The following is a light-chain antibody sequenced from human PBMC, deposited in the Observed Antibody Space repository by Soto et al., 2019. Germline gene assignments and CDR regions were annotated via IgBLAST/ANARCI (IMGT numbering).Light chain of an antibody. V-gene: IGLV2-14*01. CDR2: DVS. CDR3: SSYTSSSTLLYV. Sequence: QSALTQPASVSGSPGQSITISCTGTSSDVGGYNYVSWYQQHPGKAPKLMIYDVSNRPSGVSNRFSGSKSGNTPSLTISGLQAEYEADYYCSSYTSSSTLLYVFGNGTKVTVL. J-gene: IGLJ1*01. CDR1: SSDVGGYNY.